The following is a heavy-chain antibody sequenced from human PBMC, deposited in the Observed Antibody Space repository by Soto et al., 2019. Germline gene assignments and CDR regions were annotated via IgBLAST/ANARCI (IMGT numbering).Heavy chain of an antibody. D-gene: IGHD3-10*01. J-gene: IGHJ1*01. V-gene: IGHV3-23*01. Sequence: EVQLLESGGRLVQPGGSLRLSCAASGFTFSSFGMSWVRQAPEKGLEWVSGFTSTDGDAYYADSVKGRFTISRDNPENTLYLQMNRLRVEDTAVYYCVKDSDREDRDYFHHWGQGTLVTVSS. CDR3: VKDSDREDRDYFHH. CDR1: GFTFSSFG. CDR2: FTSTDGDA.